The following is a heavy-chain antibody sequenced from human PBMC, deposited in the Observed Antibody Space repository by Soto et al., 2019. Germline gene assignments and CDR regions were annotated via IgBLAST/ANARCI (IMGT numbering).Heavy chain of an antibody. D-gene: IGHD5-12*01. CDR1: GYSFTSYW. CDR3: ARQEATINTAGDYYYYYYMDV. Sequence: GESLKISCKGSGYSFTSYWIGWVRQMPGKGLEWMGIIYPGDSDTRYSPSFQGQVTISADKSISTAYLQWSSLKASDTAMYYCARQEATINTAGDYYYYYYMDVWGKGTTVTVSS. V-gene: IGHV5-51*01. CDR2: IYPGDSDT. J-gene: IGHJ6*03.